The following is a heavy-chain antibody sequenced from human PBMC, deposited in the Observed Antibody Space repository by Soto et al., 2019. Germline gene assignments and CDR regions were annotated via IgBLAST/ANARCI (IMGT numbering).Heavy chain of an antibody. CDR1: GFTFSSYA. V-gene: IGHV3-30-3*01. CDR2: ISYDGSNK. Sequence: QVQLVESGGGVDQPGRSLRLSCAASGFTFSSYAMHWVRQAPGKGLEWVAVISYDGSNKYYADSVKGRFTISRDNSKNTLNLQMNSLRAEDTAVYYCACLLLIGYWGQGTLVTVSS. J-gene: IGHJ4*02. D-gene: IGHD2-21*01. CDR3: ACLLLIGY.